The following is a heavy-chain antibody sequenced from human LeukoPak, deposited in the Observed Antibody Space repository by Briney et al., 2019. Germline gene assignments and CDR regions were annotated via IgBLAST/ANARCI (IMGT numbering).Heavy chain of an antibody. CDR1: GFTFSSYW. D-gene: IGHD3-22*01. J-gene: IGHJ3*02. CDR2: IKQDGSEK. CDR3: ARDQSSGSIRGAFDI. V-gene: IGHV3-7*01. Sequence: GGSLRLSCAASGFTFSSYWMSWVRQAPGKGLEWVANIKQDGSEKYYMDSVKGRFTISRDNAKNSLYLQMNSLRAEDTAVYYCARDQSSGSIRGAFDIWGQGTMVTVSS.